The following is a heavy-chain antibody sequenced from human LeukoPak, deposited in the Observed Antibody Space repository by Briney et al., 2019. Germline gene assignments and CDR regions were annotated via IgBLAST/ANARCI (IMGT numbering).Heavy chain of an antibody. CDR2: IYPGDSDT. D-gene: IGHD2-2*01. CDR1: GYSFTSYW. CDR3: ARHEGYCSSTSCYVWFDP. Sequence: GESLKISCKGSGYSFTSYWIGWVRQMPGKGLEWMGIIYPGDSDTRYSPSFQGQVTISADKSISTAYLQGSSLKASDTAMYYCARHEGYCSSTSCYVWFDPWGQGTLVTVSS. V-gene: IGHV5-51*01. J-gene: IGHJ5*02.